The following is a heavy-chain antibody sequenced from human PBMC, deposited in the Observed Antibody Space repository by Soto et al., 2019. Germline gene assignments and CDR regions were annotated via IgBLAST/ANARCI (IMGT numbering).Heavy chain of an antibody. J-gene: IGHJ6*02. CDR2: ITGSSSYI. Sequence: DVQLVESGGGLVKPGGSLRLSCAASGFIFSSHNMNWVRQAPGKGLEWVSSITGSSSYILYADSVKGRFTISRDNATNTVYLQVNSLSAEDTGVYYCARLVASETGYGMDVWGQGTTVTVSS. CDR3: ARLVASETGYGMDV. CDR1: GFIFSSHN. D-gene: IGHD3-9*01. V-gene: IGHV3-21*06.